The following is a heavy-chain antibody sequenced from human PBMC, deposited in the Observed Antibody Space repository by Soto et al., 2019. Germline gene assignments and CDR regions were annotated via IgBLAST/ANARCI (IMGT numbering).Heavy chain of an antibody. D-gene: IGHD4-4*01. Sequence: SETLSLTCTVSGGSISSSSYYWGWIRQPPGKGLEWIGSIYYSGSTYYNPSLKSRVTISVDTSKNQFSLKLSSVTAADTAVYYCARHTSNSNWFDPWGQGTLVTVSS. V-gene: IGHV4-39*01. CDR2: IYYSGST. CDR1: GGSISSSSYY. J-gene: IGHJ5*02. CDR3: ARHTSNSNWFDP.